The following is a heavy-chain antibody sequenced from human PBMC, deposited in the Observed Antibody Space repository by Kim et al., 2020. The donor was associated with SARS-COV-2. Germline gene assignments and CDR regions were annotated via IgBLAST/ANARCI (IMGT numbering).Heavy chain of an antibody. CDR3: ARVTSSYYVILTGYYNSPFLDY. CDR1: GGSISSYY. Sequence: SETLSLTCTVSGGSISSYYWSWIRQPPGKGLEWIGYIYYSGSTNYNPSLKSRVTISVDTSKNQFSLKLSSVTAADTAVYYCARVTSSYYVILTGYYNSPFLDYWGQGTLVTVSS. J-gene: IGHJ4*02. CDR2: IYYSGST. D-gene: IGHD3-9*01. V-gene: IGHV4-59*13.